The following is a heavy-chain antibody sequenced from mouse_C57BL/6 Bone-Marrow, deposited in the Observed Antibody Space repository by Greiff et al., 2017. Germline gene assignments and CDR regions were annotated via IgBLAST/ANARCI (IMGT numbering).Heavy chain of an antibody. CDR3: ARSTHDVGYAMDY. D-gene: IGHD2-12*01. CDR1: GFSLTSYG. J-gene: IGHJ4*01. V-gene: IGHV2-2*01. CDR2: IWSGGST. Sequence: VKLQESGPGLVQPSQSLSITCTVSGFSLTSYGVHWVRQSPGKGLEWLGVIWSGGSTDYNAAFISRLSISKDNSKRQVFFKMNSLQADDTAIYYCARSTHDVGYAMDYWGQGTSVTVSS.